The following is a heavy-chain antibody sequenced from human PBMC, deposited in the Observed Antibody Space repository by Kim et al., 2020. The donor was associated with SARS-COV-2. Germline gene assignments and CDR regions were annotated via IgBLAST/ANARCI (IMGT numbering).Heavy chain of an antibody. D-gene: IGHD1-26*01. CDR3: TGRLDY. V-gene: IGHV3-48*01. J-gene: IGHJ4*02. CDR2: SSSTNT. Sequence: SSSTNTYYADSVRGRFTISRDNAKNSLFLQMNSLRVEDTAVYYCTGRLDYWGQGILVTVSS.